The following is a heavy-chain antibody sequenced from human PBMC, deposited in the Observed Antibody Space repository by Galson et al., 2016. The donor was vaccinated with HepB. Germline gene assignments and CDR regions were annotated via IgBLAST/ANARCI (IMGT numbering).Heavy chain of an antibody. CDR3: ARLSVIKSFDY. CDR1: GGSFTSGGYY. J-gene: IGHJ4*02. CDR2: IYSTGST. Sequence: TLSLTCTVSGGSFTSGGYYWRWVRQHPGKGLEWIGHIYSTGSTYYNPSLKSRVTISIDTSKNQFSLRLNSLAAADTAVYYCARLSVIKSFDYWGQGTLVTVSS. V-gene: IGHV4-31*03.